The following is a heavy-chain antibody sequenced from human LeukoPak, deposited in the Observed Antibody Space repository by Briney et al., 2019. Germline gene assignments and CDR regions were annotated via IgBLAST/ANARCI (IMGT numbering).Heavy chain of an antibody. Sequence: PSETLSLTCTVSGGSISSYYWNWIRQPPGKGLEWIGYIHYSGSTYYNPSLKSRVTISVDTSKNQFSLKLSSVTAADTAVYYCARVSRTSYYYYGMDVWGQGTTVTVSS. CDR2: IHYSGST. CDR3: ARVSRTSYYYYGMDV. CDR1: GGSISSYY. V-gene: IGHV4-59*08. J-gene: IGHJ6*02. D-gene: IGHD1-14*01.